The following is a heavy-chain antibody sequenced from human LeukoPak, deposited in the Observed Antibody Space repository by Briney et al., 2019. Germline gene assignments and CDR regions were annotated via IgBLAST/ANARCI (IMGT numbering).Heavy chain of an antibody. J-gene: IGHJ4*02. CDR2: IKEDATQI. Sequence: QTGGSLRLSCVASGFTFSRYWITWVRQAPGKGLEWVDNIKEDATQIYYVDSVKGRFTISRDNAKNTLYLQMNSLRAEDTAVYYCAKDQYSSGWYGHFDYWGQGTLVTVSS. CDR3: AKDQYSSGWYGHFDY. D-gene: IGHD6-19*01. V-gene: IGHV3-7*03. CDR1: GFTFSRYW.